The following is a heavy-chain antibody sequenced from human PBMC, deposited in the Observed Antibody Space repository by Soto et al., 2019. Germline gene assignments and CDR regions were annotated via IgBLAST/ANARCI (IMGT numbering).Heavy chain of an antibody. V-gene: IGHV4-59*08. D-gene: IGHD3-22*01. J-gene: IGHJ4*02. CDR3: ARVSYYYDRSGYYPY. CDR2: IYYSGST. CDR1: GGSISGYY. Sequence: PSETLSLTCTFSGGSISGYYWSWIRQPPGKGLEWIGYIYYSGSTYYNPSLKSRVTISVDTSKNQFSLKLGSVTAADTAVYYCARVSYYYDRSGYYPYWGRGTRVTVS.